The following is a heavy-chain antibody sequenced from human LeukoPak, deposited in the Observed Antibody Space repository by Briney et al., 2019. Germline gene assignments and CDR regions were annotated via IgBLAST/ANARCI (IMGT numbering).Heavy chain of an antibody. J-gene: IGHJ4*02. V-gene: IGHV4-4*07. D-gene: IGHD3-10*01. Sequence: SETLSLTCTVSGDSISSYYWSWLRQPAGKGLEWIGRIYTSGSTNYNPSLKSRVTMSVDTSKNQFSLKLSSVTAADTAVYYCARGNVLLWFGELLYYFDYWGQGTLVTVSS. CDR2: IYTSGST. CDR1: GDSISSYY. CDR3: ARGNVLLWFGELLYYFDY.